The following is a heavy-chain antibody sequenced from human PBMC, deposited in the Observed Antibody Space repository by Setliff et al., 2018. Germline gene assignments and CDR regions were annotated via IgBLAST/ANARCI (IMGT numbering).Heavy chain of an antibody. CDR3: AREGVDTRSSTDYRYYMDV. J-gene: IGHJ6*03. Sequence: GASVKVSCKASGYIFNTFGISWVRRAPGQGLEWIGWISPYNGDTKYAQKLQDRVTMTIDTSTSTAYVEVRSLRSDDTAVYYCAREGVDTRSSTDYRYYMDVWGQGTTVTVSS. CDR2: ISPYNGDT. D-gene: IGHD5-18*01. CDR1: GYIFNTFG. V-gene: IGHV1-18*01.